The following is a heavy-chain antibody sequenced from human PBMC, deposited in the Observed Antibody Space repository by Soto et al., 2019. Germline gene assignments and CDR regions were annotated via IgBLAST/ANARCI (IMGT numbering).Heavy chain of an antibody. Sequence: GGSLKISCKGSGYSFTSYWIGWVRQMPGKGLEWMGIIYPGDSDIRYSPSFQGQVTISAHKSISTAYLQWSGLKASDTAIYYCARQLPYGGNSYYGMDVWGQGTTVTVSS. D-gene: IGHD2-15*01. CDR1: GYSFTSYW. J-gene: IGHJ6*02. CDR2: IYPGDSDI. V-gene: IGHV5-51*01. CDR3: ARQLPYGGNSYYGMDV.